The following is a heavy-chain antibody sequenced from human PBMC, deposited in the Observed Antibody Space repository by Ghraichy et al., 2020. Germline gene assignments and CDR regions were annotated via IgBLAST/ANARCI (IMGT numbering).Heavy chain of an antibody. J-gene: IGHJ6*02. D-gene: IGHD2-2*02. CDR3: ARVPLYCSSTSCYTDYYYYGMDV. V-gene: IGHV1-69*04. CDR2: IIPILGIA. Sequence: SVKVSCKASGGTFSSYAISWVRQAPGQGLEWMGRIIPILGIANYAQKFQGRVTITADKSTSTAYMELSSLRSEDTAVYYCARVPLYCSSTSCYTDYYYYGMDVWGQGTTVTVSS. CDR1: GGTFSSYA.